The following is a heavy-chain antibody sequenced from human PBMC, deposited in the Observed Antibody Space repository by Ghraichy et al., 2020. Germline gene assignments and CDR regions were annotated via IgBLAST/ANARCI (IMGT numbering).Heavy chain of an antibody. CDR2: IWYDGSKI. J-gene: IGHJ4*02. V-gene: IGHV3-33*01. Sequence: GGSLRLSCAASGFTFNTYGMHWVRQAPGKGLEWVAIIWYDGSKIDYEDSVKGRFTISRDNFKNTLYLQMNSLRAEDSAVYYCARDLSKGKYFDYWGQGTLVTVSS. CDR3: ARDLSKGKYFDY. CDR1: GFTFNTYG.